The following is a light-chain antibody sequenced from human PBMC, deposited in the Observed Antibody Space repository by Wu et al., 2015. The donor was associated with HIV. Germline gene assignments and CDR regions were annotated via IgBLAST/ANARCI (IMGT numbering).Light chain of an antibody. CDR1: QSVRDD. Sequence: EIVMTQSPATLSVSPGERVTLSCRASQSVRDDLAWYLQRPGQAPRLLIYDASTRATGIPARFSGSGSGTDFTLTINSLEPEDFGVYYCQQYHNWPPLTFGGGTKVEIK. CDR2: DAS. CDR3: QQYHNWPPLT. V-gene: IGKV3D-15*01. J-gene: IGKJ4*01.